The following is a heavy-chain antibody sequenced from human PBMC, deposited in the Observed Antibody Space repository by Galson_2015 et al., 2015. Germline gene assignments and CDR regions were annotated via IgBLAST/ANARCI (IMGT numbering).Heavy chain of an antibody. Sequence: ETLSLTCTVSGGSISSYYWSWIRPPPGKGLEWIGYIYYSGSTNYNPSLKSRVTISVDTSKNQFSLMLSSVTAADTAVYYCAREQDDYSNPGRGGMDVWGQGTTVTVSS. J-gene: IGHJ6*02. CDR3: AREQDDYSNPGRGGMDV. V-gene: IGHV4-59*01. D-gene: IGHD4-11*01. CDR1: GGSISSYY. CDR2: IYYSGST.